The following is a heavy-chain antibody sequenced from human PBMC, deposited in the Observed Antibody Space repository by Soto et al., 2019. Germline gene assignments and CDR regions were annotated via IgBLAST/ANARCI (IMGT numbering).Heavy chain of an antibody. J-gene: IGHJ4*02. Sequence: QVQLVQSGAEVKRPGSSVTVSCTTSGDTLNSYTISWVRQAPGQGLEWMGGIIPPFAAANYAQKFQARVTITADASTNTAYMEMTSLRSDDTAVYYCATLAGYSSAPFFVDSWGQGSLVIVSS. D-gene: IGHD6-13*01. CDR3: ATLAGYSSAPFFVDS. V-gene: IGHV1-69*01. CDR1: GDTLNSYT. CDR2: IIPPFAAA.